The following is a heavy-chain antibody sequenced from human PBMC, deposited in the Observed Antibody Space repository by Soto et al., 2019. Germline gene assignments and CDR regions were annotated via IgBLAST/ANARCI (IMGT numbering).Heavy chain of an antibody. CDR3: ARDVIVDVPDYFHY. CDR1: GFTFTNCA. Sequence: QVQLVESGGGVVQPGRSLRLSCAASGFTFTNCAMHWVRQAPGKGLEWVAVVGSDGMHKYYGDFVKGRFTISRDTSENTVYLQIVRLTSEDTAVYYCARDVIVDVPDYFHYWGRGTLVTVSS. D-gene: IGHD1-26*01. V-gene: IGHV3-30*01. J-gene: IGHJ4*02. CDR2: VGSDGMHK.